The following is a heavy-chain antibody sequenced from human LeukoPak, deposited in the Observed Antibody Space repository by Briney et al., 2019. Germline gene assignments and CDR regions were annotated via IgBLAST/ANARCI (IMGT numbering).Heavy chain of an antibody. D-gene: IGHD7-27*01. CDR1: GGSISNYF. Sequence: SETLSLTCSVSGGSISNYFWTWIRQLPGKGLEWIGYIYSSGSTYYNPSLKSRVTISVDTSKNRFSLKLSTVTAAGTAVYYCARRPTGDPKFDYWGQGTLVTVSS. CDR3: ARRPTGDPKFDY. CDR2: IYSSGST. J-gene: IGHJ4*02. V-gene: IGHV4-59*08.